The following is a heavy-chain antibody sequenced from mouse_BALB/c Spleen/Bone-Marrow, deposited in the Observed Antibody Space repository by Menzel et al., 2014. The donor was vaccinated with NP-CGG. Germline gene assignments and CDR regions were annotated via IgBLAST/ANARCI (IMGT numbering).Heavy chain of an antibody. V-gene: IGHV2-9*02. CDR1: GFSLTSYG. CDR3: AREDGYFHYYAVDY. D-gene: IGHD2-3*01. Sequence: VKLVESGPGLVAPSQSLSITCTVSGFSLTSYGVYWVRQPPGKGLEWLGIIWAGGSTNYNSALMSRLSISKDKSKSQVFLKMNSLQTDDTAMYYCAREDGYFHYYAVDYWGQGTSVTVSS. CDR2: IWAGGST. J-gene: IGHJ4*01.